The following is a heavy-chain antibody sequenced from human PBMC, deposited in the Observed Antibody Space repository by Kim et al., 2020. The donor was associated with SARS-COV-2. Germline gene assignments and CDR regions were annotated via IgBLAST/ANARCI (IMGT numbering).Heavy chain of an antibody. CDR1: GDSVSSNSAA. CDR3: SRQVAGTLSVGWFDP. J-gene: IGHJ5*02. Sequence: SQTLSLTCAISGDSVSSNSAAWNWIRQSPSRGLEWLGRTYYRSKWYNDYAVYVKSRITINSDTSTNQFSLQLNSVTPEDTAVYYCSRQVAGTLSVGWFDPWGQGTLVTVSS. CDR2: TYYRSKWYN. V-gene: IGHV6-1*01. D-gene: IGHD6-19*01.